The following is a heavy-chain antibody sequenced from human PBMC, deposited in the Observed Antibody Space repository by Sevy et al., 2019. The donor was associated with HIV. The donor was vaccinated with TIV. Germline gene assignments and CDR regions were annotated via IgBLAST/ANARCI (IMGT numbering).Heavy chain of an antibody. CDR3: ARGVTTVTPFDY. V-gene: IGHV3-7*01. CDR1: GFTFSDYW. CDR2: IKQDGSDK. J-gene: IGHJ4*02. Sequence: GGSLRLSCTASGFTFSDYWMSWVRQAPGKRLEWVANIKQDGSDKHYVDSVKGRFTISRDNAKNSLYLQMNSLRAGDTAVYYCARGVTTVTPFDYWGQGNLVTVSS. D-gene: IGHD4-17*01.